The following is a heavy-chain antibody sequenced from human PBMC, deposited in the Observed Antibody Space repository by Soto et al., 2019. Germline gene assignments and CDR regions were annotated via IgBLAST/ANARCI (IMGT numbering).Heavy chain of an antibody. D-gene: IGHD2-2*01. V-gene: IGHV1-69*06. CDR1: GGSFNSYA. CDR3: AGGSDYSTQTPAEYFQH. J-gene: IGHJ1*01. CDR2: LIPVFDAI. Sequence: SVKVSCKASGGSFNSYALSWVRQAPGQGLEWMGGLIPVFDAINYAQKFQGRVTISADKSTSTAYMELRSLRSEDTAVYYCAGGSDYSTQTPAEYFQHWGQGTLVTV.